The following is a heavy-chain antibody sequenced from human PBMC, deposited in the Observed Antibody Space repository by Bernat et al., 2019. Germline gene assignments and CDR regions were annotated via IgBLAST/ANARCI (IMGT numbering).Heavy chain of an antibody. V-gene: IGHV3-30-3*01. CDR3: ASPLSITLVQGVDRGPCDY. D-gene: IGHD3-10*01. Sequence: QVQLVESGGGVVQPGRSLRLSCAASGFTFNYYSMHWVRQAPGKGLEWVAVISFDGSNKYYADAVKGRFTISRDNSKHTLYLQMNSLRAEDTALYYCASPLSITLVQGVDRGPCDYWGQGTLVTVSS. J-gene: IGHJ4*02. CDR2: ISFDGSNK. CDR1: GFTFNYYS.